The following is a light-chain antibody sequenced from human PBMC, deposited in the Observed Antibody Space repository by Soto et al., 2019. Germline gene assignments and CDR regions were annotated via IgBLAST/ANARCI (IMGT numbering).Light chain of an antibody. V-gene: IGKV3-11*01. J-gene: IGKJ4*01. CDR1: QSISSY. CDR3: QQRGDWPPLT. CDR2: DAS. Sequence: EVVLTQSPATLSLSPGEGATLSCRASQSISSYLAWYQQKPGQAPRLLIYDASNRATGIPARFSGSGSGTDFTLTISSLEPEDFAVYYCQQRGDWPPLTFGGGTKVEI.